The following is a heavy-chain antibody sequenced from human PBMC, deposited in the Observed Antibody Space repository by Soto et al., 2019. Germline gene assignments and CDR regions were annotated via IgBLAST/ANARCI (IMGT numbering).Heavy chain of an antibody. V-gene: IGHV3-72*01. CDR1: GFTFSDHY. D-gene: IGHD1-26*01. CDR3: GRRGTSGSVGIDY. Sequence: EAQLVESGGGLVQPGGSLRLSCAVSGFTFSDHYMDWVRQAPGKGLEWVGRIRNRANSYTTEYAASVKGRFTISRDDSKNSLYLQMNSLKTEDTAMYYCGRRGTSGSVGIDYWGQGTLVTVSS. CDR2: IRNRANSYTT. J-gene: IGHJ4*02.